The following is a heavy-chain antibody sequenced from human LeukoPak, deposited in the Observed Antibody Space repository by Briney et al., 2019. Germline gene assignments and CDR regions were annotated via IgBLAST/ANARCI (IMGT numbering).Heavy chain of an antibody. J-gene: IGHJ6*02. Sequence: GRSLRLSCAASGFTFDDYAMHWVRQAPGQGLELVSGISWNSGSIGYADSVKGRFTISRDNAKNSLYLQMNSLRAEDTALYYCAKGVGYSSSWYHYYYGMDVWGQGTTVTVSS. D-gene: IGHD6-13*01. CDR3: AKGVGYSSSWYHYYYGMDV. CDR1: GFTFDDYA. V-gene: IGHV3-9*01. CDR2: ISWNSGSI.